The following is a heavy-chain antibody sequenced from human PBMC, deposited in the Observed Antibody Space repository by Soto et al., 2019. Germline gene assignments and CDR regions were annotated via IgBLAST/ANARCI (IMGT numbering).Heavy chain of an antibody. J-gene: IGHJ4*01. V-gene: IGHV1-3*05. D-gene: IGHD2-21*02. CDR1: GYTFTSYA. CDR3: ARSIVVVTALDY. CDR2: INAGNGNT. Sequence: QVQLVQSGAEEKKPGASVKVSCKASGYTFTSYAMHWVRKAPGKRLEWMGWINAGNGNTKYSQKFQGRVTITRDTSASTAYMELSSLRSEDTAVYYCARSIVVVTALDYLCHVTLVTVSS.